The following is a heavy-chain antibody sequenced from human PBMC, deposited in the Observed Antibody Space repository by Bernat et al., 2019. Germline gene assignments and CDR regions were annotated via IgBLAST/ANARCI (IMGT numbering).Heavy chain of an antibody. J-gene: IGHJ4*02. CDR2: IYPGDSDT. D-gene: IGHD3-22*01. V-gene: IGHV5-51*03. CDR1: GYSFTTYG. Sequence: EVQLVQSGAEVKKPGESLKISGLGSGYSFTTYGSGWVRQIPGKGLEWMGIIYPGDSDTRYIPSFQGQVTISTDKSISTAYLQWSSLKASATAMYYCASGQYYDTSAYYVNSLFDYWRQRTLVTVSP. CDR3: ASGQYYDTSAYYVNSLFDY.